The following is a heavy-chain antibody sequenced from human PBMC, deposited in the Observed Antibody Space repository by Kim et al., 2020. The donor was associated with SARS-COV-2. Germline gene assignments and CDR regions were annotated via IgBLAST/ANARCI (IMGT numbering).Heavy chain of an antibody. CDR1: GFTFSSYS. D-gene: IGHD4-4*01. CDR3: ARVETTVKAAWYFDL. J-gene: IGHJ2*01. Sequence: GGSLRLSCAASGFTFSSYSMNWVRQAPGKGLEWVSYISSSSSTIYYADSVKGRFTISRDNAKNSLYLQMNSLRDEDTAVYYCARVETTVKAAWYFDLWGRGTLVTVSS. CDR2: ISSSSSTI. V-gene: IGHV3-48*02.